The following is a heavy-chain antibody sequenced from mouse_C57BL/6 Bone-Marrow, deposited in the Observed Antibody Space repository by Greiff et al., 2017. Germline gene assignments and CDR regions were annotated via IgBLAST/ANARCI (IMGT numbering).Heavy chain of an antibody. V-gene: IGHV5-6*01. CDR2: FSSYGSYT. Sequence: EVQLVESGGDLVKPGGSLKLSCAASGFTFSSYGMSWVRQTPDTRLEWVATFSSYGSYTYYPDSVKGRFTFSRDNATNTLYLQLIRLTSDDTALYYCASLITTVVAKVFDYWGQGTTLTVSS. D-gene: IGHD1-1*01. CDR3: ASLITTVVAKVFDY. CDR1: GFTFSSYG. J-gene: IGHJ2*01.